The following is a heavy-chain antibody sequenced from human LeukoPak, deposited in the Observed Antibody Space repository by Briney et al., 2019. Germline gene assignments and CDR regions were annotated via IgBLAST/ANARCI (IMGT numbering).Heavy chain of an antibody. V-gene: IGHV1-2*02. CDR3: ARDRPDVMIDYYGSGGGYMDV. Sequence: GASVKVSCKASGYTFTGYYMHWVRQAPGQGLEWMGWINPNSGGTNYAQKFQGRVTMTRDTSTSTVYMELSSLRSEDTAVYYCARDRPDVMIDYYGSGGGYMDVWGKGTTVTISS. CDR1: GYTFTGYY. CDR2: INPNSGGT. J-gene: IGHJ6*03. D-gene: IGHD3-10*01.